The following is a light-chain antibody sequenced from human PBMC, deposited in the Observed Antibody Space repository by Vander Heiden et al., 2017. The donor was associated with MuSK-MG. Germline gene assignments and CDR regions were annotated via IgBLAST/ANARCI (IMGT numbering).Light chain of an antibody. Sequence: QTVVTQEPSFSVSPGGTVTLTCGLSSGSVSTTYYPSWYQQTPGQPPRMLIYNTDTRSSGVPDRFSGSIRGNKAALTITGAQADEESDYYCVLYMGSGISVFGGGTKLTVL. V-gene: IGLV8-61*01. CDR2: NTD. CDR3: VLYMGSGISV. J-gene: IGLJ2*01. CDR1: SGSVSTTYY.